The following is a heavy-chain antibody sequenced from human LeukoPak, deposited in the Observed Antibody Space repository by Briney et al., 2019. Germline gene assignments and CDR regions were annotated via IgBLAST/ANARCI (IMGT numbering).Heavy chain of an antibody. CDR2: IYYSGST. D-gene: IGHD6-6*01. Sequence: SQTLSLTCTVSGGSISGTTHYWSWIRQLPGKGLEWIGYIYYSGSTNYNPSLKNRVTVSVATSKNQFSLKLSSVTAADTAFYYCARSGIAARIPYGMDVWGQGTTVTVSS. CDR1: GGSISGTTHY. V-gene: IGHV4-61*01. CDR3: ARSGIAARIPYGMDV. J-gene: IGHJ6*02.